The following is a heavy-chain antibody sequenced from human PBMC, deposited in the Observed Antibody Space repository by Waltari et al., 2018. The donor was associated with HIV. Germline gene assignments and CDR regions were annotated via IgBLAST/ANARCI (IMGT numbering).Heavy chain of an antibody. J-gene: IGHJ6*02. Sequence: QLQLVQSGSELKKPGASVKVSCKASGYTFTNYAMNWVRQAPGQGLEWMGWNKHNRGSPTYAQGFTGRFVFSVDTSVSTAYLQISSLKAEETAVYYCARITMTLGRGMDVWGQGTTVTVSS. CDR2: NKHNRGSP. D-gene: IGHD3-10*01. V-gene: IGHV7-4-1*02. CDR1: GYTFTNYA. CDR3: ARITMTLGRGMDV.